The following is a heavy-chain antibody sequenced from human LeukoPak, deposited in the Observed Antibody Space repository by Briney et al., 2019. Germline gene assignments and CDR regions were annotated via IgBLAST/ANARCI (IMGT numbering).Heavy chain of an antibody. Sequence: GGSLRLSCAASGFTFNTYNMNWVRQAPGKGLEWVSSITSSSTYTFYADSVKGRFTISRDNAKNSLYLQMNSLRDEDTAIYYCARDPYNGNYGDFYYYYMDVWGKGTTVTVSS. CDR3: ARDPYNGNYGDFYYYYMDV. CDR1: GFTFNTYN. V-gene: IGHV3-21*01. CDR2: ITSSSTYT. J-gene: IGHJ6*03. D-gene: IGHD1-26*01.